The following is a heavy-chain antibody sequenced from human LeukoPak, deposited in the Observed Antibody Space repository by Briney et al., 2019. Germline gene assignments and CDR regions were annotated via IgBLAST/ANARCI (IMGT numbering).Heavy chain of an antibody. CDR2: INHSGST. D-gene: IGHD2-2*01. CDR1: GGSFSGYY. CDR3: AGAYCSSTSCEFDY. J-gene: IGHJ4*02. Sequence: SETLSLTCAVYGGSFSGYYWSWIRQPPGKGLEWIGEINHSGSTNYNPSLKSRVTISVDTSKNQFSLKLSSVTAADTAVYYCAGAYCSSTSCEFDYWGQGTLVTVSS. V-gene: IGHV4-34*01.